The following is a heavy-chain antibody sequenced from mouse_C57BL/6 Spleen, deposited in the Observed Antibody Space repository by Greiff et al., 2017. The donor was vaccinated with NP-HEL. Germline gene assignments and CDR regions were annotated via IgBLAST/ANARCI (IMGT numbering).Heavy chain of an antibody. J-gene: IGHJ3*01. CDR3: ARDGSNYVFAY. CDR1: GFTFSSYA. D-gene: IGHD2-5*01. Sequence: EVQLVESGGGLVKPGGSLKLSCAASGFTFSSYAMSWVRQTPEKRLEWVATISDGGSYTYYTDNVKGRVTISRDNAKNNLYLQMSHLTSEDAAMYYCARDGSNYVFAYWGQGTLVTVSA. CDR2: ISDGGSYT. V-gene: IGHV5-4*01.